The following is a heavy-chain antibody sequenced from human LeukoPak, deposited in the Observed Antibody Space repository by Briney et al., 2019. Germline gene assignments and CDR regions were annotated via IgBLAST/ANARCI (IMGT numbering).Heavy chain of an antibody. CDR2: VIPIFGTA. Sequence: SVKVSCKASGGTFSSYAISWVRQAPGQGLEWMGRVIPIFGTANYAQKFQGRVTITTDESTSTAYMELSSLRSEDTAVYYCARGPYGDYEPFGFDYWGQGTLVTVSS. CDR3: ARGPYGDYEPFGFDY. D-gene: IGHD4-17*01. J-gene: IGHJ4*02. CDR1: GGTFSSYA. V-gene: IGHV1-69*05.